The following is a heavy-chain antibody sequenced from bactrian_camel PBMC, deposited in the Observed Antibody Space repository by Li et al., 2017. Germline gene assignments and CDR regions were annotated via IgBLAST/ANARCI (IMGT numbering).Heavy chain of an antibody. CDR2: ISTTSGRA. J-gene: IGHJ4*01. D-gene: IGHD1*01. Sequence: LRLSCTASGFAFDDYALGWFRQAPGTEREGIAAISTTSGRAVYVDSVKGRFTISQDNAKNTVYLQLNSPQVEDTAMYYCAKSVAGRAYANDRGQVRGQGTQVTVS. V-gene: IGHV3S63*01. CDR1: GFAFDDYA. CDR3: AKSVAGRAYANDRGQV.